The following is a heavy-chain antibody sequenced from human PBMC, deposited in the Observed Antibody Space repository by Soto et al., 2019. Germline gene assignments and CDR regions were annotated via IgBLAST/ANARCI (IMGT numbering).Heavy chain of an antibody. Sequence: EVQLVESGGGLVQSGGSLRLSCVGSGFTFSSHWMTWVRQAPGKALEWVANIKQDGSEKYYADSVKGRFTISRDNSKNTLYLQMNSLRAEDTAVYYCARPDCSGGSCYVDYWGQGTLVTVSS. CDR1: GFTFSSHW. V-gene: IGHV3-7*01. CDR2: IKQDGSEK. CDR3: ARPDCSGGSCYVDY. J-gene: IGHJ4*02. D-gene: IGHD2-15*01.